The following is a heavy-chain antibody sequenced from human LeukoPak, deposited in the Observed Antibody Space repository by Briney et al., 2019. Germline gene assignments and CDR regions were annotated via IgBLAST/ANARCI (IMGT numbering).Heavy chain of an antibody. V-gene: IGHV4-39*07. J-gene: IGHJ6*03. Sequence: SEPLSLTCTVAGGSISSSSYYWGWIRQPPGKGLEWIGSIYYSGSTYYNLSLKIRVTISVDMSKNQFSLNLSSATAAAMAYSYSAGTLYSSSSYYYYYYMDVWGKGTTVTVSS. CDR2: IYYSGST. CDR1: GGSISSSSYY. CDR3: AGTLYSSSSYYYYYYMDV. D-gene: IGHD6-6*01.